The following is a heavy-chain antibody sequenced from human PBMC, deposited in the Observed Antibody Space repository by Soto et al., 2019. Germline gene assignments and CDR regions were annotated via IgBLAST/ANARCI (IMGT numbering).Heavy chain of an antibody. J-gene: IGHJ4*02. CDR1: GYRFSDYY. V-gene: IGHV1-2*02. CDR3: ARGGLVAGLFIDD. CDR2: VSPNNDDR. Sequence: GASVQVSCKASGYRFSDYYIHWVRQAPGQGLEWMGWVSPNNDDRTYAQKFQGRVTMTMDTSVTTAYVELSGLRSDDTAMYYCARGGLVAGLFIDDWALGPMVTVSS. D-gene: IGHD6-19*01.